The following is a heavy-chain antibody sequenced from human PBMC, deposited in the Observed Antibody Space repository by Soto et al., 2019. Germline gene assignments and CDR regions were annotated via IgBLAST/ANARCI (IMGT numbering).Heavy chain of an antibody. V-gene: IGHV3-23*01. CDR1: GFTFNSYA. J-gene: IGHJ6*03. D-gene: IGHD6-13*01. CDR2: VSGSGGST. CDR3: AKDYGSSLYYYYYMDV. Sequence: GGSLRLSCAASGFTFNSYAMNWVRQAPGKGLEWVSAVSGSGGSTYYADSVKGRFTISRDNSKNTLYLHMNNLGADDTAVYYCAKDYGSSLYYYYYMDVWGKGTTVTVSS.